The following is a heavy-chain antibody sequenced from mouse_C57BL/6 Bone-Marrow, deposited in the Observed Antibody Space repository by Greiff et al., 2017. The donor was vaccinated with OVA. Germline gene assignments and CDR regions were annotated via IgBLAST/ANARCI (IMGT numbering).Heavy chain of an antibody. J-gene: IGHJ4*01. CDR1: GFSLTSYA. CDR3: ARFTTVVENAMDY. Sequence: VQLQQSGPGLVAPSQSLSITCTVSGFSLTSYAISWVRQPPGKGLEWLGVIWTGGGTNYNSALKSRLSISKDNSKSQVFLKMNSLQTDDTARYYSARFTTVVENAMDYWGQGTSVTVSS. CDR2: IWTGGGT. D-gene: IGHD1-1*01. V-gene: IGHV2-9-1*01.